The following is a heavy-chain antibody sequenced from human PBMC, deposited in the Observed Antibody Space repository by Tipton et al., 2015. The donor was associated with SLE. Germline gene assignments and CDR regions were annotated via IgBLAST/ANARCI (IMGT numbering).Heavy chain of an antibody. D-gene: IGHD5-24*01. CDR1: GGSISSYY. V-gene: IGHV4-59*01. J-gene: IGHJ2*01. Sequence: TLSLTCTASGGSISSYYWSWIRQPPGKGLEWIGHIYYSGSTNSNPSLKSRVTISVDTSKNQFSLKLSSVTAADTAVYYCARDVGDGYLRGFWYFDLWGRGTLVTVSS. CDR2: IYYSGST. CDR3: ARDVGDGYLRGFWYFDL.